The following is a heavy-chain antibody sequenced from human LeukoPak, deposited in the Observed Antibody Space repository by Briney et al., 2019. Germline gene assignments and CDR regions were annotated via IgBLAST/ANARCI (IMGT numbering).Heavy chain of an antibody. CDR1: GGTFSSYA. Sequence: GSSVKVSCKASGGTFSSYAISWVRQAPGQGLEWMGGIIPIFGTANYAQKFQGRVTITTDESTSTAYMELSSLRSEDTAVYYCARVRGSDIVVVPAAPNAFDIWGQGTMVTVSS. CDR3: ARVRGSDIVVVPAAPNAFDI. D-gene: IGHD2-2*01. J-gene: IGHJ3*02. V-gene: IGHV1-69*05. CDR2: IIPIFGTA.